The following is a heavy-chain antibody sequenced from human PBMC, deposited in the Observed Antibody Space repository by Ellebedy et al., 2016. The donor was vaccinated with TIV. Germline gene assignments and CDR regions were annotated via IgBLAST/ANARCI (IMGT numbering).Heavy chain of an antibody. CDR2: TYYRSKWSI. V-gene: IGHV6-1*01. Sequence: SETLSLTCAISGDSVSIKSGGWNWIRQSPSGGLEWLGRTYYRSKWSIDYAVSLRSRITINPDTSKNQLSLQLNSVTPEDTAVYFCARAGEYTSSSGMDVWGQGTTVTVSS. D-gene: IGHD6-6*01. CDR3: ARAGEYTSSSGMDV. CDR1: GDSVSIKSGG. J-gene: IGHJ6*02.